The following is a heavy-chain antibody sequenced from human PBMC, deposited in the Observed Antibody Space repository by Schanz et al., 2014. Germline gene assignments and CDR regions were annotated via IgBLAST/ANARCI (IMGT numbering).Heavy chain of an antibody. D-gene: IGHD6-19*01. CDR2: MNPNSGNT. CDR1: GGTFSSYT. Sequence: QVQLVQSGAEVKKPGSSVKVSCTASGGTFSSYTISWVRQATGQGLEWMGWMNPNSGNTGYAQKFQGRVTMTRNTSISTAYMELSSLRSEDTAVYYCARLGTGMAVAGSVIDSYYYYMDVWGEGTTVTVSS. CDR3: ARLGTGMAVAGSVIDSYYYYMDV. J-gene: IGHJ6*03. V-gene: IGHV1-8*02.